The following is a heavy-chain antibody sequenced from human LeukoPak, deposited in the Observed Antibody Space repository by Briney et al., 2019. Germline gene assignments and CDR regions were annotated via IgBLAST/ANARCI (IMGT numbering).Heavy chain of an antibody. CDR2: ISSNGDST. CDR1: GFTFSTYG. CDR3: ARDCYNCYYYYYMDV. V-gene: IGHV3-23*01. Sequence: GGSLRLSCAASGFTFSTYGMSWVRQAPGKGLEWVSRISSNGDSTNYADSVKGRFTISRDNAKNSLYLQMNSLRAEDTAVYYCARDCYNCYYYYYMDVWGKGTTVTISS. D-gene: IGHD2-15*01. J-gene: IGHJ6*03.